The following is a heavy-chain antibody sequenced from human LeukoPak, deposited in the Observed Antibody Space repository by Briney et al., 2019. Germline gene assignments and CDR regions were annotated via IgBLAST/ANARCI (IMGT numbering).Heavy chain of an antibody. CDR2: INPSGGST. Sequence: GASVKVSCKASGYTFTSYYMHWVRQAPGQGLEWMGIINPSGGSTSYAQKFQGRVTMTRDTSTGTVYMELSSLRSEDTAVYYCARAGAIFGVVKHYYYYYMDVWGKGTTVTVSS. J-gene: IGHJ6*03. CDR3: ARAGAIFGVVKHYYYYYMDV. CDR1: GYTFTSYY. D-gene: IGHD3-3*01. V-gene: IGHV1-46*01.